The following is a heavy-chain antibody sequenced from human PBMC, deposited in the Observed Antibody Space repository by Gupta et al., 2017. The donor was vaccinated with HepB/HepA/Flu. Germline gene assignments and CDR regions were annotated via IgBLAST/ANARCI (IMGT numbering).Heavy chain of an antibody. D-gene: IGHD3-10*02. V-gene: IGHV1-18*01. CDR1: GFTLSSYG. Sequence: QVQLEQSRPEVKKPGASVKVSCEASGFTLSSYGISWMRQAPGQGLEWMGWISGYNGITKSAQKFQGRVTMTIDTTTSTAYLDLRSLRSDDTAVYYCARDQYCSSTHCYYVGNDYYYMDVWGKGTTVTVSS. CDR2: ISGYNGIT. J-gene: IGHJ6*03. CDR3: ARDQYCSSTHCYYVGNDYYYMDV.